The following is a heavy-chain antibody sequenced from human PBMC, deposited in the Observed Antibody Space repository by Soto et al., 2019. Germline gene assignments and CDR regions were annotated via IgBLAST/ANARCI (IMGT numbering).Heavy chain of an antibody. Sequence: SETLSLTCTVSGDSIISSDFYWGWVRQPPGKGLEWIGSIFYLGSSYYNPSLKSRVTMSVDTSKNQFSLRLRSVTAADTALYFCARHSLALRKKNWLDPWGQGIMVTGSS. J-gene: IGHJ5*02. CDR2: IFYLGSS. CDR3: ARHSLALRKKNWLDP. V-gene: IGHV4-39*01. CDR1: GDSIISSDFY. D-gene: IGHD3-3*02.